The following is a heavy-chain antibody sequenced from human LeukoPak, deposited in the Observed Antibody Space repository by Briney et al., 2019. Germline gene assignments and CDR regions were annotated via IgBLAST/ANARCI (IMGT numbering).Heavy chain of an antibody. J-gene: IGHJ3*02. CDR2: LSGSGGST. CDR3: AGVDAAMPDAFDI. Sequence: GGSLRLSCAASGFTFSNYAMTWVRQAPGKGLERVSTLSGSGGSTYFGDSVKGRFTISRDNSKNTLYLQMNSLRADDTAVYYCAGVDAAMPDAFDIWGQGTTVTVSS. D-gene: IGHD5-18*01. CDR1: GFTFSNYA. V-gene: IGHV3-23*01.